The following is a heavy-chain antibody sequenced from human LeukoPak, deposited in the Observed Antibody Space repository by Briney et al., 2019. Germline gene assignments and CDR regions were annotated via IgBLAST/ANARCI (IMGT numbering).Heavy chain of an antibody. D-gene: IGHD6-13*01. Sequence: GGSLRLSCAASGFTFSSYSMSWVRQAPGKGLEWVSSISSSRSYIYYADSMKGRFTISRDNAKNSLYPQMNSLRAEDTAVYYCARARQQLYYYYGMDVWGQGTTVTVSS. CDR3: ARARQQLYYYYGMDV. V-gene: IGHV3-21*01. CDR2: ISSSRSYI. J-gene: IGHJ6*02. CDR1: GFTFSSYS.